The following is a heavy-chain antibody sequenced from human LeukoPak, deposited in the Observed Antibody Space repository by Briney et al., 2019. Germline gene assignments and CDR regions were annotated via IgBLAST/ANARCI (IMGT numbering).Heavy chain of an antibody. V-gene: IGHV3-66*01. Sequence: PGGSLRLSCAASGFTVSSNYMSWVRQAPGKGLEWVSVIYSGGSTYYADSVKGRFTISRDNSKNTLYLQMNSLRAEDTAVYYCARDRRTTVANYYYYGMDVWGQGTTVTVSS. CDR1: GFTVSSNY. J-gene: IGHJ6*02. CDR2: IYSGGST. D-gene: IGHD4-23*01. CDR3: ARDRRTTVANYYYYGMDV.